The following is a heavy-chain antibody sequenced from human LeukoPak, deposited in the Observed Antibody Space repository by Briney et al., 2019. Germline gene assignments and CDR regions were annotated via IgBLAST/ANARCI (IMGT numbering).Heavy chain of an antibody. CDR2: IYHSGST. Sequence: SETLSLTCTVSGGSISSSSYYWGWIRQPPGKGLEWIGEIYHSGSTNYNPSLKSRVTISVDKSKNQFSLKLSSVTAADTAVYYCARVLSDYYYYYMDVWGKGTTVTISS. V-gene: IGHV4-39*07. J-gene: IGHJ6*03. CDR3: ARVLSDYYYYYMDV. CDR1: GGSISSSSYY. D-gene: IGHD2-8*01.